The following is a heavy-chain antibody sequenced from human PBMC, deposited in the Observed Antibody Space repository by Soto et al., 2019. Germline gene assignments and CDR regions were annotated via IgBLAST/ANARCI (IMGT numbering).Heavy chain of an antibody. V-gene: IGHV4-59*08. CDR3: AHRLHYYDSSGLSQDAFDI. D-gene: IGHD3-22*01. J-gene: IGHJ3*02. CDR2: SHHSGST. Sequence: SETLSLTYTFSGGSIDSYYWTWIRQPPGKALEWIGYSHHSGSTNYNSALESRVTMSVDTSRNQFSLKLTSVTAADTATYYCAHRLHYYDSSGLSQDAFDIWGQGTMVTGS. CDR1: GGSIDSYY.